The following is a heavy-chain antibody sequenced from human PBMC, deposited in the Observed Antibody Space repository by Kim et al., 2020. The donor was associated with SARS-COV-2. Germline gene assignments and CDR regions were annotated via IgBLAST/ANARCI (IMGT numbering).Heavy chain of an antibody. CDR2: IYHLGGT. J-gene: IGHJ1*01. V-gene: IGHV4-4*02. CDR3: VRDTVTTVTVEDH. D-gene: IGHD4-4*01. Sequence: SETLSLTCAVSDDSLTSDNWWTWVRQSPEKVLEWIGQIYHLGGTKYNPSLNGRVTISMDKSKNQFSLKLTSVTAADTAVYYCVRDTVTTVTVEDHWA. CDR1: DDSLTSDNW.